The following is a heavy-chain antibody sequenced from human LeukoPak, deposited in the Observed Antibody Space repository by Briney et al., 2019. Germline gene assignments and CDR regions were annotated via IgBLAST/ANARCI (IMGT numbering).Heavy chain of an antibody. Sequence: VASVKVSCKASGYTFTGYYMHWVRRAPGQGLEWMGWINPNSGGTNYAQKFQGRVTMTRNTSISTAYMELSSLRSEDTAVYYCARVAGYYGSGSYLKAYYYMDVWGKGTTVTISS. V-gene: IGHV1-2*02. CDR3: ARVAGYYGSGSYLKAYYYMDV. D-gene: IGHD3-10*01. CDR2: INPNSGGT. J-gene: IGHJ6*03. CDR1: GYTFTGYY.